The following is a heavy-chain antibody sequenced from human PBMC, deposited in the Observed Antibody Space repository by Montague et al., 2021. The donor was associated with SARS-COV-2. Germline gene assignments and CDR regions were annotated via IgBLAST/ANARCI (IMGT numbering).Heavy chain of an antibody. CDR3: ARYTDGYNYPSQGSFDY. Sequence: PALVKPTQTLTLTCTFSGFSLSTSGMCVSWIRQPPGKALEWLARIDWDDDKYYSTSLKTRLTISKDTSKNQVVLTMTNMDPVDTATYYCARYTDGYNYPSQGSFDYWGQGTLVTVSS. V-gene: IGHV2-70*11. D-gene: IGHD5-24*01. CDR1: GFSLSTSGMC. CDR2: IDWDDDK. J-gene: IGHJ4*02.